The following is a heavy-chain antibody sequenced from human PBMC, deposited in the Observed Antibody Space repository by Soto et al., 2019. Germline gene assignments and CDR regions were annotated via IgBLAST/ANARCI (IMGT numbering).Heavy chain of an antibody. CDR3: AKDISCSSTSCGYYYYGMDV. CDR1: GFTFDDYA. J-gene: IGHJ6*02. D-gene: IGHD2-2*01. V-gene: IGHV3-9*01. CDR2: ISWNSGSI. Sequence: EVQLVESGGGLVQPGRSLRLSCAASGFTFDDYAMHWVRQAPGKGLEWVSGISWNSGSIGYADSVKGRFTISRDNAKNSLYLQMNSLRAEDTALYYCAKDISCSSTSCGYYYYGMDVWGQGTTVTVSS.